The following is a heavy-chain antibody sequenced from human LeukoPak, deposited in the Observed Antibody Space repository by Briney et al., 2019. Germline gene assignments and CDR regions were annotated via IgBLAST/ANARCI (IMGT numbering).Heavy chain of an antibody. Sequence: PSQTLSLTCTVSGGSISSGRYYWSWIRQPAGKGLEWIGRIYTSGSANYNPSLKSRVTISVDTSKNQFSLKLSSGTAADTAVYYCAREWFLPDYWGQGTLVTVSS. D-gene: IGHD3-10*01. CDR3: AREWFLPDY. V-gene: IGHV4-61*02. J-gene: IGHJ4*02. CDR2: IYTSGSA. CDR1: GGSISSGRYY.